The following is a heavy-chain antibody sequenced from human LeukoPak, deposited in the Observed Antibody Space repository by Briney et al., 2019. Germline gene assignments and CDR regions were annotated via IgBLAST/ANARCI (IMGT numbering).Heavy chain of an antibody. CDR3: ARDPFTRDYYFDY. CDR2: INWNGGST. Sequence: PGGSLRLSCAASGFTFDDYGMSWVRQAPGKGLEWVSGINWNGGSTGYADSVKGRFTISRDNAKNYVHLQMDSLRAEDTAVYYCARDPFTRDYYFDYWGQGTLVTVSS. V-gene: IGHV3-20*04. D-gene: IGHD2-2*01. J-gene: IGHJ4*02. CDR1: GFTFDDYG.